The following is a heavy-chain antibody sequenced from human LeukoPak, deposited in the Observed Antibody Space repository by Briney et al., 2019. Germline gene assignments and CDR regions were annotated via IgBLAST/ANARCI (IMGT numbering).Heavy chain of an antibody. Sequence: SETLSLTCTVSSGSTGSSNWWSWVRQTPGKGLEWIGEISLGGNTNHNPSLRSRVTISVDQSKNQLFLKLTSVTAADTAMYYCASNWGYSQGHWGQGILVTVSS. CDR1: SGSTGSSNW. CDR3: ASNWGYSQGH. J-gene: IGHJ4*02. CDR2: ISLGGNT. V-gene: IGHV4-4*02. D-gene: IGHD7-27*01.